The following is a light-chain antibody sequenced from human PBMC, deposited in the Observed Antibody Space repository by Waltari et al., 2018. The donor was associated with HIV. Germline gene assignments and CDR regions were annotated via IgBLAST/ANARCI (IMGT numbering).Light chain of an antibody. CDR1: QNISNY. Sequence: DTQMTQSPSSLSASVGARITITCRESQNISNYLNWFQQKPGKAPDLLIYTASTLRSGVPSRFSGSGSGTDFTLTISCLQPEDFATYFCQQSDTSPLTFGGGTKVEI. J-gene: IGKJ4*01. V-gene: IGKV1-39*01. CDR3: QQSDTSPLT. CDR2: TAS.